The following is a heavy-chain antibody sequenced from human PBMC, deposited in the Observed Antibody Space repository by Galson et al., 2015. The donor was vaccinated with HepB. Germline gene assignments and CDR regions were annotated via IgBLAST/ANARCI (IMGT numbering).Heavy chain of an antibody. V-gene: IGHV4-59*01. D-gene: IGHD5-24*01. CDR1: GGSLPNYF. J-gene: IGHJ4*02. CDR2: MFYGART. Sequence: EPLSLTRNVSGGSLPNYFWSWIRQPPGGRLEWLGYMFYGARTNRNPSVKSRASISLNKSQTQISLKLTSVTAADTATYYCARGRDGYNYDFDYWGQGTLVTVSS. CDR3: ARGRDGYNYDFDY.